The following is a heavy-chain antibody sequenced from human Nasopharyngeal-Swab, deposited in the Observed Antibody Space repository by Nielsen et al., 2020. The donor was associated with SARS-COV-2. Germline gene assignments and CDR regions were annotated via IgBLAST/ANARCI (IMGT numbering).Heavy chain of an antibody. CDR2: IIPIFGTA. J-gene: IGHJ4*02. D-gene: IGHD5-12*01. V-gene: IGHV1-69*06. CDR1: GGTFSSYA. CDR3: ARSGHGPPFDY. Sequence: SVKVSCKASGGTFSSYAFSWVRQAPGQGLEWMGGIIPIFGTANYAQKFQGRVTITADKSTSTAYMELSSLRSEDTAVYYCARSGHGPPFDYWGQGTLVTVSS.